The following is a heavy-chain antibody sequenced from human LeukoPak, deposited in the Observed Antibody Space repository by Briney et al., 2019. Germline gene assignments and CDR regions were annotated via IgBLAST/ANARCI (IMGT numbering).Heavy chain of an antibody. CDR3: AKIPDFYCSSTSCYTGYYYMDV. D-gene: IGHD2-2*02. CDR2: ISGSGGST. CDR1: GFTFSSYA. J-gene: IGHJ6*03. Sequence: GGSLRLSCAASGFTFSSYAMSWVRQAPGKGLEWVSAISGSGGSTYYADSVKGRFTISRDNSKNTLYLQMNSLRAEDTAVYYCAKIPDFYCSSTSCYTGYYYMDVWGKGTTVTVSS. V-gene: IGHV3-23*01.